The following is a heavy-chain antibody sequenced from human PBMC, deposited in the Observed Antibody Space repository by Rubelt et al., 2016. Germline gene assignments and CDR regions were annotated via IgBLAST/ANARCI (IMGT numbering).Heavy chain of an antibody. J-gene: IGHJ4*02. CDR2: IYYSGST. D-gene: IGHD3-3*01. CDR1: GGSISSSSYY. CDR3: ARHLVTSGYFTKDLYYFDY. Sequence: QLQLQESGPGLVKPSETLSLTCTVSGGSISSSSYYWGWIRQPPGKGLAWIGYIYYSGSTNYTPSLKSRFTISVDTSKNQFSLKLSSVTAADTAVDYCARHLVTSGYFTKDLYYFDYWGQGTLVTVSS. V-gene: IGHV4-61*05.